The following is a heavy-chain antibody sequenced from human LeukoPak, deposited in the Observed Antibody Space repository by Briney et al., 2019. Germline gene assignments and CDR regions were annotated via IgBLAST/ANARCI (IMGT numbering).Heavy chain of an antibody. Sequence: PGGSLRLSCAASGFTFSSNWMTWVRQAPGKGLEWVANIKEDGSDKYYVDSVKGRFTISRDNAKNSLYLQMNSLRAEDTAVYYCARGEVWFDPWGQGTLVTVSS. CDR1: GFTFSSNW. CDR2: IKEDGSDK. J-gene: IGHJ5*02. V-gene: IGHV3-7*05. CDR3: ARGEVWFDP.